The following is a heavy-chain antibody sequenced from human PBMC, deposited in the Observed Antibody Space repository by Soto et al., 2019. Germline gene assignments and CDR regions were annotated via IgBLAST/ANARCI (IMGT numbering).Heavy chain of an antibody. CDR1: GGSISSGGYY. CDR3: ARAPYSSGWNDAFDI. CDR2: IYYSGST. Sequence: QVQLQESGPGLVKPSQTLSLTCTVSGGSISSGGYYWSWIRQHPGKGLEWIGYIYYSGSTYYNPSLKTRVTISVDTSKNQFSLKLSSVTAADTAVYYCARAPYSSGWNDAFDIWGQGTMVTVSS. J-gene: IGHJ3*02. V-gene: IGHV4-31*03. D-gene: IGHD6-19*01.